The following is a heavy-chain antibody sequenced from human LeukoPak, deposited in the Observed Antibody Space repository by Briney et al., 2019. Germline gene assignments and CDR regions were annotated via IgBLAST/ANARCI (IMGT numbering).Heavy chain of an antibody. Sequence: SETLSLTCTVSGGSMSSYYWSWIRQPAGKGLEWIGRIYTSGSTNYNPSLKSRVTMSVDTSKNQFSLKLSSVTAADTAVYYCASGGYCGGSTCYPNWFDPWGQGTLVTVSS. CDR1: GGSMSSYY. CDR3: ASGGYCGGSTCYPNWFDP. J-gene: IGHJ5*02. CDR2: IYTSGST. V-gene: IGHV4-4*07. D-gene: IGHD2-2*01.